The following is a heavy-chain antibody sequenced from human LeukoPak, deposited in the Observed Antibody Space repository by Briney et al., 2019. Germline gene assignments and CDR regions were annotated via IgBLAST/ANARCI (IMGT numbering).Heavy chain of an antibody. CDR2: IKTMSDGGAT. D-gene: IGHD6-19*01. J-gene: IGHJ4*02. CDR3: IRYEKNSGWY. Sequence: GGSLRLSCVVSGFSFSKAWMSWVRHAPGKGLKWVGRIKTMSDGGATDYAAPVTDRFSISRDDSKNTVYLQMNSLKSEDTAVYYCIRYEKNSGWYWGRGTLVTVSS. V-gene: IGHV3-15*07. CDR1: GFSFSKAW.